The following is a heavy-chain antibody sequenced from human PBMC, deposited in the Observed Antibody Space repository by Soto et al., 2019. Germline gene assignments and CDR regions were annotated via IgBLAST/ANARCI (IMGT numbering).Heavy chain of an antibody. Sequence: GGSLILSCAASGFTFSSYAMSWVRQAPGKGLEWVSAISGSGGSTYYADSVKGRFTISRDNTKNTLYLQMNSLRAEDTAVYYCADSRPPPGYVWGSYRYPGYWGQGTLVTVSS. CDR2: ISGSGGST. CDR3: ADSRPPPGYVWGSYRYPGY. V-gene: IGHV3-23*01. CDR1: GFTFSSYA. J-gene: IGHJ4*02. D-gene: IGHD3-16*02.